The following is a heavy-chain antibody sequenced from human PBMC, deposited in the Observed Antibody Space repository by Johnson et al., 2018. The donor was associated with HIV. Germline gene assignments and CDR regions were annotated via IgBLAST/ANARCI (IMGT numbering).Heavy chain of an antibody. Sequence: QVQLVESGGGVVQPGGSLRLSCAASGFTFSSYGMHWVRQAPGKGLEWVAFMRYDGSNRYYADSVKGRFTISRDNSKNTLYLQMNRLRAEDTAVYYCAKDLYSSSWTNDAFDIWGQGTMVTVSS. CDR3: AKDLYSSSWTNDAFDI. CDR1: GFTFSSYG. CDR2: MRYDGSNR. V-gene: IGHV3-30*02. J-gene: IGHJ3*02. D-gene: IGHD6-13*01.